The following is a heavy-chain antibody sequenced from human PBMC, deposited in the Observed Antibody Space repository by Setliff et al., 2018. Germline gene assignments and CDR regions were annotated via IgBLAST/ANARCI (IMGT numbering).Heavy chain of an antibody. D-gene: IGHD6-6*01. CDR1: GATFSSYG. CDR2: TIPMFGTT. CDR3: VREGVDRRSSTDYRYYMDV. J-gene: IGHJ6*03. V-gene: IGHV1-69*05. Sequence: GASVKVSCKASGATFSSYGISLVRQAPGQGLEWMGGTIPMFGTTEYAQKFQGRLTIITDESTNTAFMQLSSLRSDDTAVYYCVREGVDRRSSTDYRYYMDVWGKGTTVTVSS.